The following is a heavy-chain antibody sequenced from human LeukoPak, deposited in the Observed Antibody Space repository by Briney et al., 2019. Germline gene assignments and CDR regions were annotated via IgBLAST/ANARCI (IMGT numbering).Heavy chain of an antibody. J-gene: IGHJ2*01. Sequence: SQTLSLTCTVSGGSISGSTYYWGWIRQPPGKGLEWIGNIYYSGNTYYNPSLKSRVTISVDTSKNQFSLKLTSVTAADAAVYYCATDYGDYYFDLWGRGTLVTVSS. CDR1: GGSISGSTYY. CDR2: IYYSGNT. CDR3: ATDYGDYYFDL. D-gene: IGHD4-17*01. V-gene: IGHV4-39*01.